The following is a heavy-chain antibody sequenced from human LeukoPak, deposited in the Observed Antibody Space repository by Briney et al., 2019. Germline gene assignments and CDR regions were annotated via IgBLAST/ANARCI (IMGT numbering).Heavy chain of an antibody. J-gene: IGHJ3*02. CDR2: IYYSGST. D-gene: IGHD3-22*01. CDR3: ARDHPEYYYDSSGYYSGAFDI. V-gene: IGHV4-31*03. CDR1: GGSISSGGYY. Sequence: SQTLSLTCTVSGGSISSGGYYWSWIRQHPGKGLEWIGYIYYSGSTYYNPSLKSRVTISVDTSKNQFSLKMSSVTAAYTAVYYCARDHPEYYYDSSGYYSGAFDIWGQGTMVTVSS.